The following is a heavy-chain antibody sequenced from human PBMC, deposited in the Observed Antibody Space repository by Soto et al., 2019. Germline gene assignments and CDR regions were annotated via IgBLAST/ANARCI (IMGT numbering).Heavy chain of an antibody. CDR1: GYTFTSYA. CDR3: ASDEGWFDP. Sequence: ASVKVSCKASGYTFTSYAMHWVRQAPGQRLEWMGWINAGNGNTKYSKKFQGRVNITRETSASTAYKKLSSLRSEDTAVYYCASDEGWFDPWGQGTLVTVSS. V-gene: IGHV1-3*01. J-gene: IGHJ5*02. CDR2: INAGNGNT.